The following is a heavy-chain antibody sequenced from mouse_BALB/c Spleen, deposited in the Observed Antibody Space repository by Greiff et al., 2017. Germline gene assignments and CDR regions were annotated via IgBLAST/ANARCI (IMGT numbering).Heavy chain of an antibody. Sequence: VQLQQSGPDLVAPSQSLSISCTVSGFSLTSYGVHWVRQPPGKGLEWLVVIWSDGSTTYNSALKSRLSISKDNSTSQVFLKMNSLQTDDTAMYYCARQDDGYPFAYWGQGTLVTVSA. CDR3: ARQDDGYPFAY. V-gene: IGHV2-6-2*01. CDR2: IWSDGST. D-gene: IGHD2-3*01. J-gene: IGHJ3*01. CDR1: GFSLTSYG.